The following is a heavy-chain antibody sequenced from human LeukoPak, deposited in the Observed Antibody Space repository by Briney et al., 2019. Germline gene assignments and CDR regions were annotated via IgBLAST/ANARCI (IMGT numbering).Heavy chain of an antibody. D-gene: IGHD1-7*01. J-gene: IGHJ4*02. CDR1: GFTLSSHW. CDR2: INQDASAR. CDR3: AKWEIRGTAHQLDY. V-gene: IGHV3-7*01. Sequence: GGSLRLSCAASGFTLSSHWMTWVRQAPGKGLEWVANINQDASARYYADSVKGRFTISRGNAKNSVFLQMNSLRAEDTAVYYCAKWEIRGTAHQLDYWGQGALVTVSS.